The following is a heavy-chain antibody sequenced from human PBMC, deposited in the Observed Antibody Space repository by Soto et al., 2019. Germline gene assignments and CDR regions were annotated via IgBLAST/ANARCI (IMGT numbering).Heavy chain of an antibody. J-gene: IGHJ4*02. Sequence: QVQLVQSGAEVKKPGASVKVSCKASGYTFTTYGISWVRQAPGQVLEWMGWINAYNGNTNHAQKLEGRVTMTTDTSTSTAYMELRSLRADDTAVHYCARDPVAGTYFAYWGQGTLVTVSS. CDR1: GYTFTTYG. CDR3: ARDPVAGTYFAY. V-gene: IGHV1-18*01. CDR2: INAYNGNT. D-gene: IGHD6-19*01.